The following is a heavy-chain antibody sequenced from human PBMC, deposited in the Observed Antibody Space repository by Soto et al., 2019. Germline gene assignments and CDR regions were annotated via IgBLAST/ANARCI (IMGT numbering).Heavy chain of an antibody. V-gene: IGHV4-59*01. CDR2: NSGTA. J-gene: IGHJ4*02. CDR1: GVSMSSSL. D-gene: IGHD3-22*01. CDR3: ARAGPIVRGYDY. Sequence: SETLSLTCSVSGVSMSSSLWNWIRQPPGKGLEWLGYNSGTAHYNPSLKSRVTISVDTSKNQFSLKLSSVTAADTAVYYCARAGPIVRGYDYCGQGPLVTVSS.